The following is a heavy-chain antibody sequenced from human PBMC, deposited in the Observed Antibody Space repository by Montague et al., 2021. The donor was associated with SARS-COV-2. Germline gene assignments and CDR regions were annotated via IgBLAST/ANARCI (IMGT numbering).Heavy chain of an antibody. CDR3: AREVWRYDDWRLDS. Sequence: TLSLTCTVSGGSISSGSYYWGWIRQPAGKGLEWIGRIYTSGSTNYNPSLKSRVTISADTSKNQFSLKLSSMTAADTAVYYCAREVWRYDDWRLDSWGQGTLVTVSS. CDR2: IYTSGST. D-gene: IGHD3-9*01. CDR1: GGSISSGSYY. V-gene: IGHV4-61*02. J-gene: IGHJ4*03.